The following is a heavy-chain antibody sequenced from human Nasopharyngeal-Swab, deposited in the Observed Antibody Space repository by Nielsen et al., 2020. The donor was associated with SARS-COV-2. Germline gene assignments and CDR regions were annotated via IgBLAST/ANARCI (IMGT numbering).Heavy chain of an antibody. CDR2: IWYDGSNK. D-gene: IGHD5-18*01. Sequence: WIRQPPGKGLEWVAVIWYDGSNKYYADSVKGRFTISRDNSKNTLYLQMNSLRAEDTAVYYCARVGTWSGSYGIAFDYWGQGTLVTSPQ. J-gene: IGHJ4*02. V-gene: IGHV3-33*01. CDR3: ARVGTWSGSYGIAFDY.